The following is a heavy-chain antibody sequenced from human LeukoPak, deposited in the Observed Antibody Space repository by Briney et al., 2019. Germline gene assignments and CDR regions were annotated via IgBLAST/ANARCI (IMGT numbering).Heavy chain of an antibody. CDR1: GFTFSSYA. D-gene: IGHD2-2*01. J-gene: IGHJ6*02. CDR2: ISGSGGST. CDR3: AYCSSTSCSPYYYYYGMDV. Sequence: GGSLRLSCAASGFTFSSYAMSWVRQAPGKGLEWVSAISGSGGSTYYADSVKGRFTISRDNSKNTLHLQMNSLRAEDTAVYYCAYCSSTSCSPYYYYYGMDVWGQGTTVTVSS. V-gene: IGHV3-23*01.